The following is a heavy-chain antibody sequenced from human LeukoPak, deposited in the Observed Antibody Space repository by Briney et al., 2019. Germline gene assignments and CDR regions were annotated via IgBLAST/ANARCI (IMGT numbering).Heavy chain of an antibody. V-gene: IGHV5-51*01. Sequence: GESLKISFKASGYRFTSYWIGWVRPRPGKGLEWVGIIYPSDSDARYSPSFQGQVTISADKSINTAYLQWSSLKASDTAMYYCARRNYDILTGYYNDYFDYWGQGTLVTVSS. CDR2: IYPSDSDA. CDR1: GYRFTSYW. J-gene: IGHJ4*02. D-gene: IGHD3-9*01. CDR3: ARRNYDILTGYYNDYFDY.